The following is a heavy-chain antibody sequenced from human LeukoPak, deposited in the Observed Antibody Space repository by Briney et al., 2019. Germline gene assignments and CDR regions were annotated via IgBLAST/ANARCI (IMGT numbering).Heavy chain of an antibody. D-gene: IGHD3-22*01. V-gene: IGHV4-39*02. CDR3: ARPTYYDNSGYYY. CDR1: GDSISRSNFY. Sequence: TSETLSLTCTVSGDSISRSNFYWGRIRQPPGKGGDWIGSIHYSGSTFYNPSLKSRVTISVDTSKNHFSLRLSSVTAADTAVYYCARPTYYDNSGYYYWGQGTLVTVSS. CDR2: IHYSGST. J-gene: IGHJ4*02.